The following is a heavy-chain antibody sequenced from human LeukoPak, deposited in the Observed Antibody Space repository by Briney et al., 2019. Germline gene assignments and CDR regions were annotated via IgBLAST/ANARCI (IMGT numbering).Heavy chain of an antibody. CDR1: GFTFSSYE. D-gene: IGHD2-21*02. CDR3: AKVDANIVVVTATGGQDAFDI. CDR2: IRYDGSNK. Sequence: PGGSLRLSCAASGFTFSSYEMNWVRQAPGKGLEWVAFIRYDGSNKYYADSVKGRFTISRDNSKNTLYLQMNSLRAEDTAVYYCAKVDANIVVVTATGGQDAFDIWGQGTMVTVSS. V-gene: IGHV3-30*02. J-gene: IGHJ3*02.